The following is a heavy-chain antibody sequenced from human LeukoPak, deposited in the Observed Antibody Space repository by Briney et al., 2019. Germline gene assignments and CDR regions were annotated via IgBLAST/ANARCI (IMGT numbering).Heavy chain of an antibody. CDR1: GGSISSSNW. D-gene: IGHD6-13*01. CDR2: IYHSGST. Sequence: ETLSLTCAVSGGSISSSNWWSWVRQPPGKGLEWIGEIYHSGSTNYNPSLKSRVTISVDKSKNQFSLKLSSVTAADTAVYYCARDPSSSWYRGWFDPWGQGTLVTVSS. J-gene: IGHJ5*02. V-gene: IGHV4-4*02. CDR3: ARDPSSSWYRGWFDP.